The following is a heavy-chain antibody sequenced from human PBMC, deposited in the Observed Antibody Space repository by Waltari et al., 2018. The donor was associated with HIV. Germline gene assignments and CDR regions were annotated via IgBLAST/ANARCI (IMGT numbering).Heavy chain of an antibody. Sequence: QVQLVESGGGVVQPGRSLRLSCAASGFTFSSYGMHWVRQAPGKGLEWVAVISYDGSNKYYADSVKGRFTISRDNSKNTLYLQMNSLRAEDTAVYYCAKGSTYYYDRTPFDYWGQGTLVTVSS. CDR1: GFTFSSYG. D-gene: IGHD3-22*01. J-gene: IGHJ4*02. CDR3: AKGSTYYYDRTPFDY. V-gene: IGHV3-30*18. CDR2: ISYDGSNK.